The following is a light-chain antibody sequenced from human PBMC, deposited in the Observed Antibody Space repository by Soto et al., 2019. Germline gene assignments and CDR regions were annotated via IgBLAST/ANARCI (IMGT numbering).Light chain of an antibody. CDR3: QQYDSSQRT. CDR1: QSVSNNY. J-gene: IGKJ1*01. CDR2: GAS. Sequence: EIVLTQSPGTRSLSPGEVATLACRASQSVSNNYLAWYQQKPGQAPRLLIYGASNRATGIPDRFSGSGSGTDFTLTISRLEHEDFAVYYCQQYDSSQRTFGQGTKV. V-gene: IGKV3-20*01.